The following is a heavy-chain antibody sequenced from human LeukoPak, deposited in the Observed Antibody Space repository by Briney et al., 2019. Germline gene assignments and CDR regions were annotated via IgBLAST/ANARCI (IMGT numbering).Heavy chain of an antibody. CDR3: ARVGEYSNNWTVFDI. D-gene: IGHD6-13*01. Sequence: GGSLRLSCEASEFTFSSYWMHWVRQAAGKGLVWVSRINSDGSSTTYADSVKGRFTISRDNAKNTLYLQMNSLRAEDTAVYYCARVGEYSNNWTVFDIWGQGTMVTVSS. J-gene: IGHJ3*02. CDR2: INSDGSST. CDR1: EFTFSSYW. V-gene: IGHV3-74*01.